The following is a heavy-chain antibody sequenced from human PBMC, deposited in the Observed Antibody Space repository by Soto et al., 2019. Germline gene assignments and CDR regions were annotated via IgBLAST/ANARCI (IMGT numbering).Heavy chain of an antibody. V-gene: IGHV1-2*04. CDR2: INPNSGDT. CDR1: GYTFTGYY. D-gene: IGHD6-19*01. J-gene: IGHJ4*02. CDR3: AREKSSGWYGGHFDY. Sequence: QVQLVQSGAEVKKPGASVKVSCKASGYTFTGYYMHWVRQAPGQGLEWMGWINPNSGDTNYAQKFQGWVTMTRDTSISTAYMELSRLRSDDTAVYYCAREKSSGWYGGHFDYWGQGTLVTVSS.